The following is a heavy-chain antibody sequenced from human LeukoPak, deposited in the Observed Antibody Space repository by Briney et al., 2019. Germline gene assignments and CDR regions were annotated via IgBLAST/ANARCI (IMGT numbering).Heavy chain of an antibody. Sequence: GRSLRLSCVTSGFSFSSFGMHWVRQAPGKGLEWVAVIGYDGSTKYYADSVKGRFTISGDNSKNTLYLQMNSLRAEDTAVYYCAREVAGTFDYWGQGTLVTVSS. CDR1: GFSFSSFG. CDR2: IGYDGSTK. V-gene: IGHV3-30*03. J-gene: IGHJ4*02. D-gene: IGHD6-19*01. CDR3: AREVAGTFDY.